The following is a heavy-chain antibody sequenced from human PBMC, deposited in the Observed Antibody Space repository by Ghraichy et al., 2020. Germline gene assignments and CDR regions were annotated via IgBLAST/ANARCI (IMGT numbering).Heavy chain of an antibody. V-gene: IGHV1-2*06. J-gene: IGHJ4*02. CDR2: INPNSGGT. Sequence: ASVKVSCKASGYTFTGYYMHWVRQAPGQGLEWMGRINPNSGGTNYAQKFQGRVTMTRDTSISTAYMELSRLRSDDTAVYYCAREPYYYDSSGYFWGQGTLVTVSS. CDR1: GYTFTGYY. CDR3: AREPYYYDSSGYF. D-gene: IGHD3-22*01.